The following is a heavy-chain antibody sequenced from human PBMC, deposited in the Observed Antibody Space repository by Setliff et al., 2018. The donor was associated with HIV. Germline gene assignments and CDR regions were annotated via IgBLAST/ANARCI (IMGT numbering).Heavy chain of an antibody. Sequence: SETLSLTCTVSGGSISSGSYYWNWIRQPAGKGLEWIGRIYTSGSTNYNPSLKSRVTISVDTSKNQFSLKLSSVTAADTAVYYCARGYCSGGSCYFSVDAFDIWGQGTMVTVSS. V-gene: IGHV4-61*02. J-gene: IGHJ3*02. CDR3: ARGYCSGGSCYFSVDAFDI. D-gene: IGHD2-15*01. CDR2: IYTSGST. CDR1: GGSISSGSYY.